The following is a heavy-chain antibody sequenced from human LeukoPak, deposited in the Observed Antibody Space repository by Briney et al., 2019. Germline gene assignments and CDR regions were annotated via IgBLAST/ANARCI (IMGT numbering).Heavy chain of an antibody. J-gene: IGHJ4*02. V-gene: IGHV4-4*07. Sequence: SETLSLTCTASGGSINNYYWSWIRQPAGKGLEWIGRIYTSGNTNYNPSLKSRVTMSVDTSKNQFSLKLSSVTAADTAVYYCARVGSPYHFDYWGQGTLVTVSS. CDR3: ARVGSPYHFDY. CDR2: IYTSGNT. CDR1: GGSINNYY. D-gene: IGHD2-2*02.